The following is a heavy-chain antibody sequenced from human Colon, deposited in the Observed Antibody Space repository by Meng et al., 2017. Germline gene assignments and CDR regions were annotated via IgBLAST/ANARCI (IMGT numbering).Heavy chain of an antibody. CDR1: EFNLRGYW. V-gene: IGHV3-74*01. CDR2: INGDGDTT. J-gene: IGHJ4*02. D-gene: IGHD5-12*01. Sequence: DEQLVACGGVVIPSGGSLRLSCTASEFNLRGYWMHWCRQAPGKGLVWVSRINGDGDTTIYADSVKGRFTISRDDAKHTVYLQMNSLRVEDTAVYYCVRIRQGYHYDYWGQGTLVTVSS. CDR3: VRIRQGYHYDY.